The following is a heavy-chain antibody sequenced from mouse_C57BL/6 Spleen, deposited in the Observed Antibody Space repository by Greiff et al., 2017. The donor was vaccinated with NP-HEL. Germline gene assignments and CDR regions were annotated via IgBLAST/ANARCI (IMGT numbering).Heavy chain of an antibody. J-gene: IGHJ4*01. CDR3: ARGGSSLHYYAMDY. CDR2: INPGSGGT. V-gene: IGHV1-54*01. D-gene: IGHD1-1*01. Sequence: VQLQQSGAELVRPGTSVKVSCKASGYAFTNYLIEWVKQRPGQGLEWIGVINPGSGGTNYNEKFKGKATLTADKSSSTAYMQLSSLTSEDSAVYFCARGGSSLHYYAMDYWGQGTSVTVSS. CDR1: GYAFTNYL.